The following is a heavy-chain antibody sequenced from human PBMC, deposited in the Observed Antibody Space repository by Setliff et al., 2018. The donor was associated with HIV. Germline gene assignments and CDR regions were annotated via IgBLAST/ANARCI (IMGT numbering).Heavy chain of an antibody. D-gene: IGHD4-4*01. V-gene: IGHV1-69*13. Sequence: SVKVSCKASGGTFSSYAISWVRQAPGQGLEWMGGIIPIFGTANYAQKFQGRVTITADESTSTVYMELSSLRSDDTAVYYCARDEGMTTRRGRFDPWGQGTLVTV. CDR1: GGTFSSYA. J-gene: IGHJ5*02. CDR2: IIPIFGTA. CDR3: ARDEGMTTRRGRFDP.